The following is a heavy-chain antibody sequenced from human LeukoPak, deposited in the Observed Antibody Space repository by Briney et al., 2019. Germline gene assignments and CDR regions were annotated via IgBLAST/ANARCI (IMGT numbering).Heavy chain of an antibody. Sequence: GGSLRLSCAASGFTLRGFAMSWVRQTPGKGLEWVSTISDNAYYADSVRARFTISRDDSKNTLLLQMNSLRAEDTALYYCVTAIRLFNSGNYYSCLDYWGQGTLVTVSS. J-gene: IGHJ4*01. CDR3: VTAIRLFNSGNYYSCLDY. V-gene: IGHV3-23*01. D-gene: IGHD3-22*01. CDR2: ISDNA. CDR1: GFTLRGFA.